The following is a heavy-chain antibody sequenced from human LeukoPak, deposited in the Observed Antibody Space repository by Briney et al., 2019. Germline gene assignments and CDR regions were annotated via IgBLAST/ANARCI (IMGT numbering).Heavy chain of an antibody. CDR2: IKQDGSEK. V-gene: IGHV3-7*01. CDR1: GFTFSNYW. Sequence: GGSLRLSCAASGFTFSNYWMSWVRQAPGKGLEWVANIKQDGSEKYYVDSVKGRFTISRDNAKNSLYLQMNSLRAEDTAVYYCAKTYDILTGYHHPDAFDIWGQGTMVTVSS. D-gene: IGHD3-9*01. J-gene: IGHJ3*02. CDR3: AKTYDILTGYHHPDAFDI.